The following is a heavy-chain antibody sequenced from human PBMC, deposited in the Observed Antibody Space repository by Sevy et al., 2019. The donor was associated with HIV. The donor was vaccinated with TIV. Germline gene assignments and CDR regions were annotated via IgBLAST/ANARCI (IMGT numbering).Heavy chain of an antibody. CDR2: ISGSGGGK. J-gene: IGHJ4*02. D-gene: IGHD3-10*01. CDR3: AKEFYRGSYLED. CDR1: GFTFSSFA. Sequence: GGSLRLSCAASGFTFSSFAISWVRQAPGKGLEWVSDISGSGGGKKYADSVKGRFTVSSDNAQNTVFLQMNNLRGEDTGLYYCAKEFYRGSYLEDWGQGTLVTVSS. V-gene: IGHV3-23*01.